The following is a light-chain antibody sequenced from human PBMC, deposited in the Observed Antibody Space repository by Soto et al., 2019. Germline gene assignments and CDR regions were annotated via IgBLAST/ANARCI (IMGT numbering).Light chain of an antibody. CDR2: DAS. CDR1: QSVSSY. CDR3: QQRSNWPLVT. J-gene: IGKJ3*01. Sequence: EIVLTQSPATLSLSPGEIATLSCSASQSVSSYLAWYQQKPGQPPMLLIYDASNRATGIPARFSGRGSGTDFTLTISSLETEDFAVYYCQQRSNWPLVTFGPGTRVDV. V-gene: IGKV3-11*01.